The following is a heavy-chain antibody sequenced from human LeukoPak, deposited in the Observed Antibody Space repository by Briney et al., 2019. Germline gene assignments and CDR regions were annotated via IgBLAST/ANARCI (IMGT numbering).Heavy chain of an antibody. D-gene: IGHD6-13*01. J-gene: IGHJ3*02. V-gene: IGHV5-51*01. CDR2: IYPGDSDP. CDR1: GYSFTSYW. Sequence: GESLKISWKGSGYSFTSYWIVWVRQMPGKGLEWMGIIYPGDSDPRYSPSFQGQVTMSADKSISTAYLQWSSLKASATAMYYCARPRRSSSWSDTFDIWGQGTMVTVSS. CDR3: ARPRRSSSWSDTFDI.